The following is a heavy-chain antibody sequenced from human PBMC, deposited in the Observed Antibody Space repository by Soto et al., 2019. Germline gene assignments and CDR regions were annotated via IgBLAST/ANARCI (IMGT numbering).Heavy chain of an antibody. CDR3: TRREVLDDGMDV. D-gene: IGHD1-1*01. Sequence: WGSLRLSCAASGFTFSGSAVHWVRQASGKGLEWVGRIRSKANSYATAYAASVKGRFTVSRNDSKNTAYLQMNSLKTEDAAVYYCTRREVLDDGMDVWGQGTTVTVSS. J-gene: IGHJ6*02. CDR2: IRSKANSYAT. CDR1: GFTFSGSA. V-gene: IGHV3-73*01.